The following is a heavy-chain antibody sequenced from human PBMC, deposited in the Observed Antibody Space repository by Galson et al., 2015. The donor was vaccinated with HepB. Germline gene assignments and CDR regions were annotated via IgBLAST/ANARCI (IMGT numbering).Heavy chain of an antibody. J-gene: IGHJ6*03. CDR2: ILYDGSNK. D-gene: IGHD2-2*01. V-gene: IGHV3-30*18. CDR3: AKDGTYCSSVSCPHRSRYSYYYMDV. CDR1: GFTFSSYG. Sequence: SLRLSCAASGFTFSSYGMHWVRQAPGKGLEWVAVILYDGSNKYYADSVKGRFTISRDNSKNTPYLQMNSLRAEDTAMYYSAKDGTYCSSVSCPHRSRYSYYYMDVWGHGTTVTVS.